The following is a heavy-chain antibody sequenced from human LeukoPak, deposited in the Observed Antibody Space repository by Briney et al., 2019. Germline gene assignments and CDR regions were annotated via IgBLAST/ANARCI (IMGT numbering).Heavy chain of an antibody. Sequence: SQTLSLTCAVSGGSISSGGYSWSWIRQPPGKGLEWIGYIYHSGSAYYNPSLKSRVTISVDRSKNQFSLKLSSVTAADTAVYYCAREGGGDDLWRQGTLVTVSS. V-gene: IGHV4-30-2*01. CDR2: IYHSGSA. D-gene: IGHD2-21*01. J-gene: IGHJ5*02. CDR3: AREGGGDDL. CDR1: GGSISSGGYS.